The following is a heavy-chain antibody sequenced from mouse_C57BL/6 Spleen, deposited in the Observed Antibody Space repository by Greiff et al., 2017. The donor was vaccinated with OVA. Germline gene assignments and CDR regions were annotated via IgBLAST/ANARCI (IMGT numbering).Heavy chain of an antibody. CDR3: AKPSSYYGSSYGWYFDV. D-gene: IGHD1-1*01. Sequence: DVKLVESGGGLVKPGGSLKLSCAASGFTFSSYTMSWVRQTPEKRLEWVATISGGGGNTYYPDNAKNTLYLQMSSLRSEDTALYYCAKPSSYYGSSYGWYFDVWGTGTTVTVSS. CDR1: GFTFSSYT. CDR2: ISGGGGNT. V-gene: IGHV5-9*01. J-gene: IGHJ1*03.